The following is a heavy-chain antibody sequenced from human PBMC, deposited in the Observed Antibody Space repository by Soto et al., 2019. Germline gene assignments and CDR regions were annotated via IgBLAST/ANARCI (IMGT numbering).Heavy chain of an antibody. V-gene: IGHV3-33*07. J-gene: IGHJ6*02. CDR3: ARVIFGDYYGMDV. CDR1: GFTLNTYG. CDR2: SWYDGTNK. Sequence: PGGSLRLSCAASGFTLNTYGMYWVRQAPGKGLEWVAVSWYDGTNKDYADSVKGRFTISRDNSRNTLYLQMNSLRAEDTAVYYCARVIFGDYYGMDVWGQGTTVTVSS. D-gene: IGHD3-3*01.